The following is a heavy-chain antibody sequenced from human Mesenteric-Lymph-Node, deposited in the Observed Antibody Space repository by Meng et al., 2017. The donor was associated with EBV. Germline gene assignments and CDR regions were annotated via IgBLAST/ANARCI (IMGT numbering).Heavy chain of an antibody. V-gene: IGHV1-2*04. Sequence: VQLVQSGGEVKKPGATVKISCKVSGYTVTDYYIHWVQQAPGKGLEWMGWINPNSGGTNYAQKFQGWVTMTRDTSISTAYMELSRLRSDDTAVYFCTRGSTVTTNWFDPWGQGTLVTVSS. CDR1: GYTVTDYY. CDR3: TRGSTVTTNWFDP. CDR2: INPNSGGT. D-gene: IGHD4-17*01. J-gene: IGHJ5*02.